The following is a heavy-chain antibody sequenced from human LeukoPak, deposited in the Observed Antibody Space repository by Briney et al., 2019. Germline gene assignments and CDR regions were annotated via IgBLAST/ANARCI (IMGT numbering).Heavy chain of an antibody. CDR2: IDTGTSTI. CDR1: GFTFSTYS. D-gene: IGHD6-6*01. CDR3: ARDEWIAARPGYYYMDV. V-gene: IGHV3-48*01. J-gene: IGHJ6*03. Sequence: GGSLRLSCAASGFTFSTYSMNWVRQAPGKGLEWVSYIDTGTSTIYYADSVKGRFTISRDNSKNTLYLQMNSLRAEDTAVYYCARDEWIAARPGYYYMDVWGKGTTVTVSS.